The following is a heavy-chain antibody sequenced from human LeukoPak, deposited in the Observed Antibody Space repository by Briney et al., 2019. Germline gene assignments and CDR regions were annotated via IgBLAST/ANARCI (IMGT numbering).Heavy chain of an antibody. Sequence: GGSLRLSCAASGFTFSSYAMSRVRQAPGKGLEWVSAISGSGGSTYYADSVKGRFTISRDNSKNTLYLQMNSLRAEDTAVYYCAKDPSSGWYPDYWGQGTLVTVSS. CDR2: ISGSGGST. V-gene: IGHV3-23*01. D-gene: IGHD6-19*01. CDR1: GFTFSSYA. CDR3: AKDPSSGWYPDY. J-gene: IGHJ4*02.